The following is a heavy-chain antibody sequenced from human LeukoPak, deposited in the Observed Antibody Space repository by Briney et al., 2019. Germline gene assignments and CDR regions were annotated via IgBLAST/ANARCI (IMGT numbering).Heavy chain of an antibody. CDR1: GYTFTSYH. V-gene: IGHV1-46*01. D-gene: IGHD6-13*01. CDR3: ARAGDSNWANYYYGLDV. CDR2: ITPSNGFT. J-gene: IGHJ6*04. Sequence: ASVKVSCKASGYTFTSYHIHWVRQAPGQGLEWMGIITPSNGFTTHAQKFQGRLTMTRDTSTSTVYMELNSLTSEDTAVYYCARAGDSNWANYYYGLDVWGKGITVTVSS.